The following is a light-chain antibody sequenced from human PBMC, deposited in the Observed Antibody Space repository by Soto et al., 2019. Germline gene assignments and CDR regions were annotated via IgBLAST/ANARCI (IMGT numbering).Light chain of an antibody. CDR2: GAS. V-gene: IGKV3-20*01. CDR3: HQYGGSPPT. CDR1: ESFSNNF. Sequence: EIVLTQSPGTLSLSPGESAALSCRASESFSNNFLAWYQRKPGQAPRLLIYGASYRATDIPYRFSGSGSGTDFTLTITRLEPDDFAVYYCHQYGGSPPTFGQGTKVEVK. J-gene: IGKJ1*01.